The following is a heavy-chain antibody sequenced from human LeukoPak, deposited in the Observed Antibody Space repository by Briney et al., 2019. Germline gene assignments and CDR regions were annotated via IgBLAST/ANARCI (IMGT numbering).Heavy chain of an antibody. Sequence: PGGSLRLSCAVFGFTVSNNYMNWVRQAPGKGLEWVSVIYSGGSTYYADSVKGRFTISRDNSKNTLYLQMNSLRAEDTAVYYCAKFEGGSGYDFYYGMDVWGQGTTVTVSS. CDR2: IYSGGST. V-gene: IGHV3-66*01. CDR3: AKFEGGSGYDFYYGMDV. CDR1: GFTVSNNY. D-gene: IGHD5-12*01. J-gene: IGHJ6*02.